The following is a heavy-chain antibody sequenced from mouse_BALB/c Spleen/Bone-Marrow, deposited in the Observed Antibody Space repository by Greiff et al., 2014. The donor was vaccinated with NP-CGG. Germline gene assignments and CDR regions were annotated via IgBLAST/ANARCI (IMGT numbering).Heavy chain of an antibody. CDR2: IWGDGSI. Sequence: VQLQESGPGLVAPSQSLSITCTVSGFSLTDYGVNWVRQPPGKNLEWLGMIWGDGSIDYNSALKSRLSISKDNSQSQVFLKMNSLETDDTARYYCARDLYYYGFDYWGQGTTLTVSS. V-gene: IGHV2-6-7*01. CDR3: ARDLYYYGFDY. D-gene: IGHD1-1*01. J-gene: IGHJ2*01. CDR1: GFSLTDYG.